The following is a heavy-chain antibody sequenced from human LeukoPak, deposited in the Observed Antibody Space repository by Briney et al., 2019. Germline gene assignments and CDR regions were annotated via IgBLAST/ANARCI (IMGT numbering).Heavy chain of an antibody. J-gene: IGHJ4*02. Sequence: SETLSLTCTVSGGSISSSSYYWSWIRQPPGKGLEWIGEINHSGSTNYNPSLKGRVTISVDTSKNQFSLKLSSVTAADTAVYYCARGIDGDIVVVPAADFDYWGQGTLVTVSS. CDR2: INHSGST. V-gene: IGHV4-39*07. D-gene: IGHD2-2*01. CDR1: GGSISSSSYY. CDR3: ARGIDGDIVVVPAADFDY.